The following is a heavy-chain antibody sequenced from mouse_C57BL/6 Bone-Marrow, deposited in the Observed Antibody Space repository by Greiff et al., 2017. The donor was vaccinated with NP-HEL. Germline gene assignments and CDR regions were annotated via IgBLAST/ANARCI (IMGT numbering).Heavy chain of an antibody. J-gene: IGHJ3*01. D-gene: IGHD2-3*01. CDR1: GYTFTSYW. V-gene: IGHV1-61*01. Sequence: VQLQQPGAELVRPGSSVKLSCKASGYTFTSYWMDWVKQRPGQGLEWIGNIYPSDSETHYNQKFKDKATLTVDKSSSTAYMQLSSLTSEDSAVYYCARVRDGYYWFAYWGQGTLVTVSA. CDR2: IYPSDSET. CDR3: ARVRDGYYWFAY.